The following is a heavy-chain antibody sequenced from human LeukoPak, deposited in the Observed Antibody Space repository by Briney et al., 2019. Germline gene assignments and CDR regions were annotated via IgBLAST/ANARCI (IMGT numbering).Heavy chain of an antibody. CDR3: AKGRGIFDY. J-gene: IGHJ4*02. CDR2: ISSNGGRT. Sequence: GGSLRLSCAASVFTFSSYATHWVRQAPGKGLEYVSAISSNGGRTYYANSVKGRFTISRDNSKNTLYLQMGSLRAEDTAVYYCAKGRGIFDYWGQGTLVTVSS. CDR1: VFTFSSYA. V-gene: IGHV3-64*01. D-gene: IGHD1-14*01.